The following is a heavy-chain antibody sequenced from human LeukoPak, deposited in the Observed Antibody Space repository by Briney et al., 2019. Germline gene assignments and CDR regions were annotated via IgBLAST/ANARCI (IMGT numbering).Heavy chain of an antibody. CDR1: GASISSGSYY. Sequence: SETLSLTCTVSGASISSGSYYWSWIRQPPGKGLEWIGYIYYSGSTNYNPSLKSRVTISVDTSKNQFSLKLSSVTAADTAVYYCARGHSNYERYYYMDVWGKGTTVTVSS. CDR3: ARGHSNYERYYYMDV. CDR2: IYYSGST. V-gene: IGHV4-61*01. J-gene: IGHJ6*03. D-gene: IGHD4-11*01.